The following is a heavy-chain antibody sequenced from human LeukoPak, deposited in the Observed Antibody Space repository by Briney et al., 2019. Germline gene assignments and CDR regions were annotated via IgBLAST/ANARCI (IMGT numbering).Heavy chain of an antibody. D-gene: IGHD6-13*01. Sequence: GGSLRLSCAASGFTFSSYAMSWVRQAPGKGLEWVSAISGSGGSTYYADSVKGRFTISRDNSKNTLYLQMNSLRAEDTAVYCCARVPKTGIAAAGTWDQPNYYFDYWGQGTLVTVSS. CDR1: GFTFSSYA. CDR3: ARVPKTGIAAAGTWDQPNYYFDY. V-gene: IGHV3-23*01. CDR2: ISGSGGST. J-gene: IGHJ4*02.